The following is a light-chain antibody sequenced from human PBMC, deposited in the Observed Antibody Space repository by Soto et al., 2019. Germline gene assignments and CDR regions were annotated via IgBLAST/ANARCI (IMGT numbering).Light chain of an antibody. Sequence: DMAMTQSPSSLSASVGDRVTITCRASQSISNYLNWYQHKPGQVPKLLIYAASSLQSGVPTRFSGSGSGTHFTLTINRLQPEDFATYYCQQSYGTPLTFGGGTKIEIK. CDR3: QQSYGTPLT. V-gene: IGKV1-39*01. CDR2: AAS. J-gene: IGKJ4*01. CDR1: QSISNY.